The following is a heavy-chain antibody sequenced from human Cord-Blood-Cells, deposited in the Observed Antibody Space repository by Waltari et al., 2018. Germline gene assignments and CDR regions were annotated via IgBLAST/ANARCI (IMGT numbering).Heavy chain of an antibody. CDR1: GFTFSSYW. V-gene: IGHV3-7*01. Sequence: EVQLLESGGGLVQPGGSLRLSCAASGFTFSSYWMSWVRQAPGKGLEWVANIKQDGSEKYYVDSVKGRFTISRDNAKNSLYLQMNSLRAEDTAVYYCARDEGTDSSSCQALGYWGQGTLVTVSS. CDR3: ARDEGTDSSSCQALGY. J-gene: IGHJ4*02. D-gene: IGHD6-13*01. CDR2: IKQDGSEK.